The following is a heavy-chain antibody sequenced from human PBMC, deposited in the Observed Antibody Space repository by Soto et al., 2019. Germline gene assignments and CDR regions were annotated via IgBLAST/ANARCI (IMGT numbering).Heavy chain of an antibody. Sequence: PGGSLRLSCAASGFTFSDYYMSWIRQAPGQGLALLSSIPASDGAVYYADSVKGRFTISRDNAKNSVYLQMNSLRSEDTAVYYCASGSSPFTYWGQGTLVTVSS. J-gene: IGHJ4*02. CDR1: GFTFSDYY. D-gene: IGHD6-6*01. V-gene: IGHV3-11*01. CDR2: IPASDGAV. CDR3: ASGSSPFTY.